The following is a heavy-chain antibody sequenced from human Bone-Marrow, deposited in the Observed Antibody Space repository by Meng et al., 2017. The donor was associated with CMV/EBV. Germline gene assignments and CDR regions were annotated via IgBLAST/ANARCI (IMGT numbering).Heavy chain of an antibody. CDR2: INPNSGGT. D-gene: IGHD3-22*01. Sequence: ASVKVSCKASGYTFTGYYMHWVRQAPGQGLEWMGWINPNSGGTNYAQKFQGRVTMTRDTSISTAYMELSRLRSDDTAVYYCARDPYRGYYDSSGYEGWGQGTLVTVSS. CDR3: ARDPYRGYYDSSGYEG. V-gene: IGHV1-2*02. CDR1: GYTFTGYY. J-gene: IGHJ4*02.